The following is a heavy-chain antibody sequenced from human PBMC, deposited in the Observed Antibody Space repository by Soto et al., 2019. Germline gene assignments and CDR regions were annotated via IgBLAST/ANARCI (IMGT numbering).Heavy chain of an antibody. D-gene: IGHD3-22*01. Sequence: GGSLRLSCAASGFTFSNAWMNWVRQAPGKGLEWVGRIKSKTDGGTTDYAAPVKGRFTISRDDSKNTLYLQMNSLKTEDTAVYYCTTDRITMIVVDTTGYYYYYGMDVWGQGTTVTVSS. CDR2: IKSKTDGGTT. CDR3: TTDRITMIVVDTTGYYYYYGMDV. V-gene: IGHV3-15*07. J-gene: IGHJ6*02. CDR1: GFTFSNAW.